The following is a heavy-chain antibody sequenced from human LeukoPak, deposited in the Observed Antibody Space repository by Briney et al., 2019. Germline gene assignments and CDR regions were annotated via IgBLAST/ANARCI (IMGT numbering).Heavy chain of an antibody. Sequence: GGSLRLSCAASGFTFSSDARSWVRQAPGKGLGWVSAIRGRGGSTYYADSAKGRFTISRENSKNTLYLQTTSLRAEDTAAYHCAKGGHSSSWYAGYNWFDPWGQGTLVPVSS. D-gene: IGHD6-13*01. V-gene: IGHV3-23*01. CDR1: GFTFSSDA. CDR2: IRGRGGST. J-gene: IGHJ5*02. CDR3: AKGGHSSSWYAGYNWFDP.